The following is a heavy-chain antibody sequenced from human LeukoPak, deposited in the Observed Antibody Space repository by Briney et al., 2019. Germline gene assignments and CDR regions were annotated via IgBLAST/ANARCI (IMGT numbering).Heavy chain of an antibody. J-gene: IGHJ5*02. V-gene: IGHV3-11*01. D-gene: IGHD6-13*01. CDR3: ARTIRIAAAGTSWFDP. Sequence: GGSLRLSCAASGFTFSDYYMSWIRQAPGKGLEWVSYISSSGSTIYYADSVKGRFTISRDNAKNSLYLQMNSLRAEDTAVHYCARTIRIAAAGTSWFDPWGQGTLVTVSS. CDR2: ISSSGSTI. CDR1: GFTFSDYY.